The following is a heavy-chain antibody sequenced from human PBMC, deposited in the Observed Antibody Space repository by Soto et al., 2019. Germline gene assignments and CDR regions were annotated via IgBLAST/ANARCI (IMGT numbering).Heavy chain of an antibody. D-gene: IGHD3-10*01. CDR3: AGVVPLWFGELPHYYFDY. Sequence: SETLSLTCTVSGGSISSGGYYWSWIRQHPGKGLEWIGYIYYSGSTYYKPSLKSRVTISVDTSKNQFSLKLSSVTAADTAVYYCAGVVPLWFGELPHYYFDYWGQGTLVTVSS. CDR2: IYYSGST. V-gene: IGHV4-31*03. J-gene: IGHJ4*02. CDR1: GGSISSGGYY.